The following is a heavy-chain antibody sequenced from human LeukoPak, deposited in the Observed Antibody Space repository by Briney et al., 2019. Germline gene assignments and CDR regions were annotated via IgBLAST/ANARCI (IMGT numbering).Heavy chain of an antibody. D-gene: IGHD5-12*01. J-gene: IGHJ4*02. Sequence: PGRSLRLSCAASGFTFDDYAMHWVRQAPGKGLEWVSGISWNSGSIGYADSVKGRFTISRDNAKNSLYLQMNSLRAEDTALYYCAKDIEDSGYDSSFDYRGQGTLVTVSS. CDR1: GFTFDDYA. CDR3: AKDIEDSGYDSSFDY. CDR2: ISWNSGSI. V-gene: IGHV3-9*01.